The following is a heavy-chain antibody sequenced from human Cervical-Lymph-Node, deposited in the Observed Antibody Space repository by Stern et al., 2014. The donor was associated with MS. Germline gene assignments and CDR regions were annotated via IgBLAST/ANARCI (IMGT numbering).Heavy chain of an antibody. CDR3: ARDRDFSSWGDFDY. D-gene: IGHD6-13*01. V-gene: IGHV1-2*02. J-gene: IGHJ4*02. Sequence: QLVQSGAEVKTPGASVKVSCKASGYTFAGYHVQWVRQAPGQGLEWMGWILPKSGDTNYAQMFQGRVSMTGDTSISTVYMELSGLTFNDTATYYCARDRDFSSWGDFDYWGQGTLVIVSS. CDR2: ILPKSGDT. CDR1: GYTFAGYH.